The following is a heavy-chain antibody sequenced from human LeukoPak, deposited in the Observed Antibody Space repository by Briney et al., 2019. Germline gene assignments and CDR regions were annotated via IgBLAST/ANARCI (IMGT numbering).Heavy chain of an antibody. D-gene: IGHD3-10*01. Sequence: GASVKVSCKASGYTFTGYYMHWVRHAPGQGLGWMGWINPNSGGTNYAHKFQGRVTMTRDTSICTAYVELSRLRSDGTSVYYCAGGCFGEFYFDYWGQGTLVTVSS. V-gene: IGHV1-2*02. CDR3: AGGCFGEFYFDY. CDR2: INPNSGGT. CDR1: GYTFTGYY. J-gene: IGHJ4*02.